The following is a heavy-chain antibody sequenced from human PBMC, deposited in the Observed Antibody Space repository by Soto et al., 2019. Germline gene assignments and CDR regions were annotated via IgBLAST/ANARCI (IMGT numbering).Heavy chain of an antibody. V-gene: IGHV1-18*01. D-gene: IGHD3-3*01. Sequence: ASVKVSCKASGYTFTSYGISWVRQAPGQGLEWMGWISAYNGNTNYAQKLQGRVTMTTDTSTSTAYMELRSLRSDDTAVYYCERAMSITILGVVISIGSPGLFDIRGQGTIVTV. CDR1: GYTFTSYG. CDR3: ERAMSITILGVVISIGSPGLFDI. J-gene: IGHJ3*02. CDR2: ISAYNGNT.